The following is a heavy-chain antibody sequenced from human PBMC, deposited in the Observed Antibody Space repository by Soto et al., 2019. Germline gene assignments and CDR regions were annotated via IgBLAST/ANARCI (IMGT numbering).Heavy chain of an antibody. CDR2: LHPGDSET. V-gene: IGHV5-51*01. CDR3: ARHLEGYGMDV. J-gene: IGHJ6*02. CDR1: GYSFNSYW. Sequence: GESLKISCKVSGYSFNSYWIAWVRQMPGKGLEWMGILHPGDSETRYSPSFQGQVTISADKSITTAYLQWSRLKASDTAMYYCARHLEGYGMDVWGQGTTVTVSS.